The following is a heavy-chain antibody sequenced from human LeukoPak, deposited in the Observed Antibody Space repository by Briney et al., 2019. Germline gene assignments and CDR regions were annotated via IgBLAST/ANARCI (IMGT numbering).Heavy chain of an antibody. V-gene: IGHV3-21*01. J-gene: IGHJ3*02. CDR2: INSSSSYI. CDR3: ARDKAVAGIIRRSVGAFDI. CDR1: GFTFSSYS. D-gene: IGHD6-19*01. Sequence: PGGSLRLSCAASGFTFSSYSMNWVRQAPGKGLEWVSSINSSSSYIYYADSVKGRFTISRDNAKNSLYLQMNSLRAEDTAVYYCARDKAVAGIIRRSVGAFDIWGQGTMVTVSS.